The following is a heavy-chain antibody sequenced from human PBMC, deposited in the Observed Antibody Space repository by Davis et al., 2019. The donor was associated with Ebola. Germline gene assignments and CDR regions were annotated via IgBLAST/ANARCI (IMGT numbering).Heavy chain of an antibody. CDR3: ARVWNDYGSGSYYDY. CDR2: IFQTGST. J-gene: IGHJ4*02. Sequence: SETLSLTCTVSGASISSYYWNWLRQPPGKGLEWIGYIFQTGSTNHNPSLYSRVTLSLDTSKNQFSLKLSSVTTADTAVYYCARVWNDYGSGSYYDYWGQGILVTVSS. CDR1: GASISSYY. V-gene: IGHV4-59*01. D-gene: IGHD3-10*01.